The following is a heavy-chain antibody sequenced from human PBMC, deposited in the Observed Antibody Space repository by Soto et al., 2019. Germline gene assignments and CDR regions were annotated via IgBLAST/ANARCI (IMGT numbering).Heavy chain of an antibody. CDR2: IYQSGST. CDR1: GGSISRSGYS. D-gene: IGHD5-18*01. J-gene: IGHJ4*02. Sequence: SETLSLTCDVPGGSISRSGYSWSWIRQPPGKGLEWIGYIYQSGSTYYNPSLKSRVSISVDRSENQFFLKLRSLTAADTAVYYCARGYTAMGYFDRWGPGTLVTVSS. V-gene: IGHV4-30-2*01. CDR3: ARGYTAMGYFDR.